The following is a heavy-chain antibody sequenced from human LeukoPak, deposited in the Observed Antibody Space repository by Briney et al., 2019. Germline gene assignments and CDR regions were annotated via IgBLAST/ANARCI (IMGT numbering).Heavy chain of an antibody. J-gene: IGHJ3*02. CDR2: ISFSSSTI. CDR1: GFTFGTYN. Sequence: PGGSLRLSCAASGFTFGTYNMNWVRQAPGKGLEWVSYISFSSSTIHYADSVKGRFTISRDNAKNSLYLQMNSLRAEDTAVYYCARDRIIYGDYGDAFDIWGQGTMVTVSS. CDR3: ARDRIIYGDYGDAFDI. D-gene: IGHD4-17*01. V-gene: IGHV3-48*01.